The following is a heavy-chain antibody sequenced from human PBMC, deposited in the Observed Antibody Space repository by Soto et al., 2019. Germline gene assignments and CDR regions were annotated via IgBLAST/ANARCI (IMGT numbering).Heavy chain of an antibody. Sequence: GGSLRLSCAASGFTFSSYAMSWVRQAPGKGLEWVSAISGSGGSTYYADSVKGRFTISRDNSKNTLYLQMNSLRAEDTAVYYCAKGQYSSSSYGMDVWGQGTTVTVSS. V-gene: IGHV3-23*01. D-gene: IGHD6-6*01. CDR2: ISGSGGST. CDR1: GFTFSSYA. J-gene: IGHJ6*02. CDR3: AKGQYSSSSYGMDV.